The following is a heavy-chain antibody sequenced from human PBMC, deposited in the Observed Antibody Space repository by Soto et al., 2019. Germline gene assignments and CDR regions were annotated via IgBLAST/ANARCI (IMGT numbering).Heavy chain of an antibody. D-gene: IGHD6-13*01. V-gene: IGHV1-18*01. CDR1: GYTFTSYG. J-gene: IGHJ5*02. CDR2: ISAYNGNT. Sequence: QVQLVQSGAEVKKPGASVKVSCKASGYTFTSYGISWVRQAPGQGLEWMGWISAYNGNTNYAQKLQGRVTMTTDTSTRPAYMEPRSLRSDDTAVYYCARDVEAAAGIGWFDPWGQGTLVTVSS. CDR3: ARDVEAAAGIGWFDP.